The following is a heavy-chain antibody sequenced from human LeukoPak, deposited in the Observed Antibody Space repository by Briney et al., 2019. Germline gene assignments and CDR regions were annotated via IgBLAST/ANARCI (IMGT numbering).Heavy chain of an antibody. V-gene: IGHV3-74*01. CDR3: ARDSVEWYIFDY. CDR1: GFTFSSYW. J-gene: IGHJ4*02. Sequence: GGSLRLSCAASGFTFSSYWMHWVRHAPGKGPGWVARTNRDGSSTAYADSVKGRFTISKDNAKNTLYLLMNSLRAEDTAVYYCARDSVEWYIFDYWGQGTLVTVSS. D-gene: IGHD3-3*01. CDR2: TNRDGSST.